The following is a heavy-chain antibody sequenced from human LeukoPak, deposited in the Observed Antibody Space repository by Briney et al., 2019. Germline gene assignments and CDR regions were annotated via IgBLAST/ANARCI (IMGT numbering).Heavy chain of an antibody. D-gene: IGHD3-22*01. V-gene: IGHV3-7*01. CDR1: GFTFSSYW. CDR3: ARENYYYDSSGYFPYYYYGMDV. J-gene: IGHJ6*02. Sequence: GGSLRLSCAPSGFTFSSYWMSWVRQAPGKGLEWVANIKQDGSEKYYVDSVKGRFTISRDNAKNSLYLQMNSLRAEDTAVYYCARENYYYDSSGYFPYYYYGMDVWGQGTTVTVSS. CDR2: IKQDGSEK.